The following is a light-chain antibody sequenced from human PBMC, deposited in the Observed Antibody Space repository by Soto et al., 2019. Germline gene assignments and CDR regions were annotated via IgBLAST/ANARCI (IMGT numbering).Light chain of an antibody. CDR3: QSYDSSLSGYV. Sequence: QSLLTQPPSVSGAPGQRVTIFCPGSSSNIGAGYDVHWYQQLPGTAPKLLIYGNSNRPSGVPDRFSGSKSGTSASLAITGLQAEDEADYYCQSYDSSLSGYVFGTGTKVTVL. J-gene: IGLJ1*01. CDR2: GNS. V-gene: IGLV1-40*01. CDR1: SSNIGAGYD.